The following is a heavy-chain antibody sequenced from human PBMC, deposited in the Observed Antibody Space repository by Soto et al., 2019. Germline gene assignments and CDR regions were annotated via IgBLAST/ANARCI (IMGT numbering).Heavy chain of an antibody. J-gene: IGHJ4*02. CDR1: GFPFSDCG. D-gene: IGHD6-13*01. V-gene: IGHV3-23*01. Sequence: GGTLRLTCAASGFPFSDCGMHWVRQAPGKGLEWVTVITGSGDSTSYADSVKGRFTISRDNSKNTLYLQMDSLRAEDTAVYYCAKELAAAFDYWGQGTLVTVSS. CDR3: AKELAAAFDY. CDR2: ITGSGDST.